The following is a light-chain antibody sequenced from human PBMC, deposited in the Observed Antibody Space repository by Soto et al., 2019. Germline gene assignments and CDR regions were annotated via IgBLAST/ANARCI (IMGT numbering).Light chain of an antibody. V-gene: IGKV3D-20*01. CDR3: QQYGTSPYT. CDR2: DAS. J-gene: IGKJ2*01. Sequence: EIVLTQSPATLSLSPGERATLSSGASQSFTTSYLAWYQQKPGLAPRLLIYDASSRATGIPDRFSGSGSGTDFTLTISRLEPEDFAVYYCQQYGTSPYTFGQGTKLEIK. CDR1: QSFTTSY.